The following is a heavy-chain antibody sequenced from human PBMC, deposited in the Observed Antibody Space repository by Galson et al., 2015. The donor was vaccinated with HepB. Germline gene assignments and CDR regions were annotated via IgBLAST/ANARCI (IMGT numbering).Heavy chain of an antibody. Sequence: SLRLSCAASGFTFSSYAMTWVRQAPGKGLEWVSNIRGSGDNTYYADSVKGRFTISRDNSKNTLYLQMNSLRADDTAVYYCAKATTGFDSFADCGQRSLVTVSS. CDR3: AKATTGFDSFAD. D-gene: IGHD1-1*01. CDR1: GFTFSSYA. V-gene: IGHV3-23*01. J-gene: IGHJ4*02. CDR2: IRGSGDNT.